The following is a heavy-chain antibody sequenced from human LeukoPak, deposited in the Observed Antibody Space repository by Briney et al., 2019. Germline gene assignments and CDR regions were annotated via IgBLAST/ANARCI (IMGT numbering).Heavy chain of an antibody. CDR1: GGSISSSNW. CDR3: ARDRIAAAGKLRPLRDYYYGMDV. V-gene: IGHV4-4*02. CDR2: IYHSGST. J-gene: IGHJ6*02. D-gene: IGHD6-13*01. Sequence: SETLSLTCTVSGGSISSSNWWSWVRQPPGKGLEWIGEIYHSGSTNYNPSLKSRVTISVDKSKNQFSLKLSSVTAADTAVYYCARDRIAAAGKLRPLRDYYYGMDVWGQGTTVTVSS.